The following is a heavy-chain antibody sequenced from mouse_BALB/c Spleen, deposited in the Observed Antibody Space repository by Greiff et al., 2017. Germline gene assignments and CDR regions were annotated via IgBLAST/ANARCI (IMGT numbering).Heavy chain of an antibody. CDR3: ARSRWLDY. Sequence: DVMLVESGGGLVQPGGSRKLSCAASGFTFSSFGMHWVRQAPEKGLEWVAYISSGSSTIYYADTVKGRFTISRDNPKNTLFLQMTSLRSEDTAMYYCARSRWLDYWGQGTTLTVSS. D-gene: IGHD2-3*01. J-gene: IGHJ2*01. V-gene: IGHV5-17*02. CDR2: ISSGSSTI. CDR1: GFTFSSFG.